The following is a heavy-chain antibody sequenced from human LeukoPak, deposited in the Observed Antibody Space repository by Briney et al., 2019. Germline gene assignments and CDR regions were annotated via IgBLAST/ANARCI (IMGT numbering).Heavy chain of an antibody. CDR1: GGTFSTYT. Sequence: SVKVSCKASGGTFSTYTINWVRQAPGQGVEWMGKIIPILDVTKYAQKFQGRVTITADESTSTAYMELSSLRAEDTAIYYWARGELEMEEGYSAYGRQGTLVTVSS. D-gene: IGHD1-1*01. CDR3: ARGELEMEEGYSAY. J-gene: IGHJ4*02. CDR2: IIPILDVT. V-gene: IGHV1-69*02.